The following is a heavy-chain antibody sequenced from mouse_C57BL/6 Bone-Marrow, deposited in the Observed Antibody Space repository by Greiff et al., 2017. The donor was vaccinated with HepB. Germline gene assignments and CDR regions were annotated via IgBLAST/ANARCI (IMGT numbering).Heavy chain of an antibody. D-gene: IGHD1-1*01. CDR3: AITTVVAGAMDY. J-gene: IGHJ4*01. CDR1: GYTFTSYG. CDR2: IYPRSGNT. V-gene: IGHV1-81*01. Sequence: VQLQQSGAELARPGASVKLSCKASGYTFTSYGLSWVKQRTGQGLEWIGEIYPRSGNTYYNEKFKGKATLTADKSSSTAYMELRSLTSEDSAVYFCAITTVVAGAMDYWGQGTAVTVSS.